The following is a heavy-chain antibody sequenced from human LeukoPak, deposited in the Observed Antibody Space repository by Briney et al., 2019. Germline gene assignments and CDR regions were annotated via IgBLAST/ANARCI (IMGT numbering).Heavy chain of an antibody. J-gene: IGHJ4*02. D-gene: IGHD3-22*01. CDR2: ISYDGSNK. CDR1: GFTFSSYA. Sequence: GGSLRLSCAASGFTFSSYAMHWVRQAPGKGLEWVAVISYDGSNKYYADSVKGRFTISRDNSKNTLYLQMNSLRAEDTAVYYCVRPFYDSSGYYFLWGQGTLVTVSS. CDR3: VRPFYDSSGYYFL. V-gene: IGHV3-30-3*01.